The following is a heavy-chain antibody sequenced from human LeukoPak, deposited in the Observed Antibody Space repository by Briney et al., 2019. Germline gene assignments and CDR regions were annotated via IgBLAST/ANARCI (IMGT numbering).Heavy chain of an antibody. CDR1: GFTLSTFE. CDR2: ISDSGSTT. J-gene: IGHJ4*02. Sequence: GGSLRLSCAASGFTLSTFEMNCVRQAPGKGLEWVSYISDSGSTTYYAESVTGRFTISRDNAKNSLYLQMNSLRAEDTAVYYCARDKSYGDSEDYWGQGTLVTVSS. D-gene: IGHD4-17*01. V-gene: IGHV3-48*03. CDR3: ARDKSYGDSEDY.